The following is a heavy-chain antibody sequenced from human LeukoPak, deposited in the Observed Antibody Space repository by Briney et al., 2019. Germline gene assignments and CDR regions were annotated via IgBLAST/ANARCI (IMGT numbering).Heavy chain of an antibody. CDR2: INPNSGGT. CDR3: ARAFAGATTKGDWFDP. D-gene: IGHD1-26*01. J-gene: IGHJ5*02. V-gene: IGHV1-2*02. CDR1: GYTFTGYY. Sequence: GASVKVSCKASGYTFTGYYMHWVRQAPGQGLEWMGWINPNSGGTNYAQKFQGRVTMTRDTSISTAYMELSRLRSDDTAVYYCARAFAGATTKGDWFDPWGQGNLVTVSS.